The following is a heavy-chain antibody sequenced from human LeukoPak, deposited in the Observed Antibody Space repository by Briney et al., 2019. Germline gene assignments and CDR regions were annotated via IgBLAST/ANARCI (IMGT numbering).Heavy chain of an antibody. V-gene: IGHV3-74*01. J-gene: IGHJ4*02. D-gene: IGHD3-9*01. CDR3: ARGYFRDF. CDR2: INSDGSSI. Sequence: PGGSLRLSCAASGFTLSGYWMHWVRQAPGKGLVWVSRINSDGSSISYADSVKGRFTISRDDAKNTVFLQMNSLRAEDTAVYYCARGYFRDFWGQGTLVTVSS. CDR1: GFTLSGYW.